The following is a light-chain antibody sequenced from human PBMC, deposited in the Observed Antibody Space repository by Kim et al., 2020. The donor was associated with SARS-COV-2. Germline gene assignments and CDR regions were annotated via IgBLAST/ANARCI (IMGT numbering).Light chain of an antibody. J-gene: IGLJ3*02. Sequence: SYELTQPLSVSVALGPTATITCEGNNIGSLNVHWYQLKPGQAPVLVIYRDSSRPSGIPDRFSGSNSGNVATLTISRAQGGDEADYCCQVWDRRTGAVFGGGTKVTVL. V-gene: IGLV3-9*01. CDR2: RDS. CDR1: NIGSLN. CDR3: QVWDRRTGAV.